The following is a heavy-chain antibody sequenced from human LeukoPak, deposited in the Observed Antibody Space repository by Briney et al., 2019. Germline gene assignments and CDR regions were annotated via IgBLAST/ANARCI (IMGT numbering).Heavy chain of an antibody. CDR1: GGTFSSYA. J-gene: IGHJ5*02. CDR3: ARGYYDYVWGRYRSEGDWFDP. Sequence: SVKVSCKASGGTFSSYAISWVRQAPGQGLEWMGGIIPIFGTANYAQKFQGRVTIPTDESTSTAYMELSSLRSEDTAVYYCARGYYDYVWGRYRSEGDWFDPWGQGTLVTVSS. V-gene: IGHV1-69*05. D-gene: IGHD3-16*02. CDR2: IIPIFGTA.